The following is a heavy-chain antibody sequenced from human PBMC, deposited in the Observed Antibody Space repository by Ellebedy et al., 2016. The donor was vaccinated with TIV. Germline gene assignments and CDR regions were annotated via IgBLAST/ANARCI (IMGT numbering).Heavy chain of an antibody. D-gene: IGHD2-15*01. CDR1: GFTFSSYS. J-gene: IGHJ4*02. V-gene: IGHV3-66*01. CDR3: AKDQGSPYCSGGSCYSGVSGAFDY. Sequence: GESLKISCAASGFTFSSYSMNWVRQAPGKGLEWVSVIYSGGSTYYADSVKGRFTISRDNSKNTLYLQMNSLRAEDTAVYYCAKDQGSPYCSGGSCYSGVSGAFDYWGQGTLVTVSS. CDR2: IYSGGST.